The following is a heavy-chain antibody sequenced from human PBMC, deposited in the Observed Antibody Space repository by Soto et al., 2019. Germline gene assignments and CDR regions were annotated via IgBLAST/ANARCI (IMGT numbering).Heavy chain of an antibody. CDR2: MHTSGST. CDR3: VRASKPKAHFDD. Sequence: QMQLQESGPGLVKPSETLSLTCTVSGGSIRGYYWSWIRQPAGRGLEWIGRMHTSGSTNYHPSLNSRVTISVDMSKNHISPTLTAVPAADTAPYYCVRASKPKAHFDDWGQGTLVTVSS. V-gene: IGHV4-4*07. CDR1: GGSIRGYY. J-gene: IGHJ4*02.